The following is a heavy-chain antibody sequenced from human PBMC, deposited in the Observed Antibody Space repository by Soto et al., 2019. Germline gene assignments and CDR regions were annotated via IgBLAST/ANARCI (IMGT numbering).Heavy chain of an antibody. CDR3: PRGRGLAFTSYHHGSKV. CDR1: GFPFSDYW. Sequence: GGSLRLSCVVSGFPFSDYWMTLVRQAPGKGLEWVANIKQDGIEKYSLDSVEGRFIISRDSAENSVYLQMNSLRVEDSAAYYCPRGRGLAFTSYHHGSKVWDQGRTVAVSS. CDR2: IKQDGIEK. V-gene: IGHV3-7*03. J-gene: IGHJ6*02. D-gene: IGHD3-10*01.